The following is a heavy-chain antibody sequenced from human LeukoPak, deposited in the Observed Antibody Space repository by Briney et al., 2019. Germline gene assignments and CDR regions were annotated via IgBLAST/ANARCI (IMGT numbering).Heavy chain of an antibody. D-gene: IGHD5-12*01. J-gene: IGHJ4*02. CDR2: ISGSDGST. CDR3: AKDVMATITNGGYFFDY. CDR1: GFTMNSYA. Sequence: PGGSLRLSCAASGFTMNSYAMSWVRQVQGKGLEWVSGISGSDGSTYYADSVKGRFTISRDSSKNTLYLQMNSLRAEDTALYYCAKDVMATITNGGYFFDYWGQGTLVTVSS. V-gene: IGHV3-23*01.